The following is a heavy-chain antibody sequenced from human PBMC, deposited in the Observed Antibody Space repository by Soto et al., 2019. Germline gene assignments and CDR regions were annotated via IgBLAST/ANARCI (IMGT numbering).Heavy chain of an antibody. CDR1: RIADRSGANE. CDR3: ASGEIGDTIFGVPTVAYYYGLDV. V-gene: IGHV4-61*08. CDR2: IHDSGGT. Sequence: PWDTLSLTCTVSRIADRSGANERGWIRQPSGHGLEWIGYIHDSGGTKYNPSLKNRVTISVDTSKNQFSLKLTSVTAADTGVYYCASGEIGDTIFGVPTVAYYYGLDVWGQGTTVTVSS. D-gene: IGHD3-3*01. J-gene: IGHJ6*02.